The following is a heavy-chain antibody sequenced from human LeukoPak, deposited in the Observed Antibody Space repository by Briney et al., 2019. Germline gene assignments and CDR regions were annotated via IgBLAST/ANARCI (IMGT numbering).Heavy chain of an antibody. Sequence: PGGSLRLSCAASGFAFSTYNMNCVRQAPGKGLEWVSSITTSSSYMSYAGSVKGRFTISTDNAKNTLYLQMTSLTAEDTAVYYCARGSFWGQGTLVTVSS. CDR2: ITTSSSYM. CDR1: GFAFSTYN. D-gene: IGHD2-15*01. J-gene: IGHJ4*02. V-gene: IGHV3-21*01. CDR3: ARGSF.